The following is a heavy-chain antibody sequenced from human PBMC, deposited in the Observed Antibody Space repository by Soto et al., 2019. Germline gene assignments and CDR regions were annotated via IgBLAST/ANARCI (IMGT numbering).Heavy chain of an antibody. CDR2: IDPSDSYT. CDR1: GYSFTSYW. Sequence: GESLKISCKGSGYSFTSYWISWVRQMPGKGLEWMGRIDPSDSYTNYSPSFQGHVTISADKSISTAYLQWSSLKASDTAMYYCARLVVVVPAANQYYYYYGMEVWGQGTTVTVSS. D-gene: IGHD2-2*01. V-gene: IGHV5-10-1*01. J-gene: IGHJ6*02. CDR3: ARLVVVVPAANQYYYYYGMEV.